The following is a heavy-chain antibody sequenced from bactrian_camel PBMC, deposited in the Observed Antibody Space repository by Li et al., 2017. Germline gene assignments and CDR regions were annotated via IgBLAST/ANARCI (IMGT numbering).Heavy chain of an antibody. J-gene: IGHJ6*01. V-gene: IGHV3S53*01. D-gene: IGHD3*01. CDR2: IDSDGIT. Sequence: VQLVESGGESVQAGGSLRLSCVASGATQDIGCMGWFRQVPGLEREGIGSIDSDGITTYADSLKARFTISKDNAKNTLYLQMNSLKPEDTAMYYCAADITRIGSGGACYGFYRSGYWGQGTQVTVS. CDR3: AADITRIGSGGACYGFYRSGY. CDR1: GATQDIGC.